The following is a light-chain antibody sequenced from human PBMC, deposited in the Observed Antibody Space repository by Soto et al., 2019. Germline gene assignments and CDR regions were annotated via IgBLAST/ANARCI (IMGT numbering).Light chain of an antibody. CDR2: GPS. Sequence: EIVLTQSPGTLSLSPGERATLSCRASQRVSSGYLAWYQQKPGQAPRLLIYGPSIRATGIPDRFSGSGSGTDFTLTISSLQPEDFATYYCQQSYSTPWTFGQGTKVEIK. J-gene: IGKJ1*01. CDR1: QRVSSGY. CDR3: QQSYSTPWT. V-gene: IGKV3-20*01.